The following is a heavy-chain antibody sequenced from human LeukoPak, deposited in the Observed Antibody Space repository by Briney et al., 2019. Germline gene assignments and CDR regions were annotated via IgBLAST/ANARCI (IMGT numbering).Heavy chain of an antibody. V-gene: IGHV3-53*01. J-gene: IGHJ4*02. CDR1: GFTVSSNY. D-gene: IGHD6-13*01. CDR2: IYSGGST. Sequence: GGSLRLSCAASGFTVSSNYTSWVRQAPGKGLEWVSVIYSGGSTYYADSVKGRFTISRDNSKNTLYLQMNSLRAEDTAVYYCARKLIGLGSWYSSWGQGTLVTVSS. CDR3: ARKLIGLGSWYSS.